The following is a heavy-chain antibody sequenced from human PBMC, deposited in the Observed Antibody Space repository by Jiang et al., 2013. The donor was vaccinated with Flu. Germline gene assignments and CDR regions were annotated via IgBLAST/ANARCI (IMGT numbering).Heavy chain of an antibody. CDR3: ARDGPPYCSSTSCYTPTDY. V-gene: IGHV7-4-1*02. D-gene: IGHD2-2*02. CDR1: GYTFTSYA. Sequence: QSGSELKKPGASVKVSCKASGYTFTSYAMNWMRQAPGQGLEWMGWINTNTGNPTYAQGFTGRFVFSLDTSVSTAYLQISSLKAEDTAVYYCARDGPPYCSSTSCYTPTDYWGQGTLVTVSS. CDR2: INTNTGNP. J-gene: IGHJ4*02.